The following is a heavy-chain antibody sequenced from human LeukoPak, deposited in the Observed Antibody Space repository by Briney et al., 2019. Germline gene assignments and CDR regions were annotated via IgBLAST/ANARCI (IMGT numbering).Heavy chain of an antibody. CDR2: ISWNSGSI. CDR1: GFTFSSYW. J-gene: IGHJ4*02. V-gene: IGHV3-9*01. D-gene: IGHD1-26*01. Sequence: GGSLRLSCAASGFTFSSYWMHWVRQAPGKGLEWVSGISWNSGSIGYADSVKGRFTISRDNAKNSLYLQMNSLRAEDTALYYCAKDIGSGSYSFDYWGQGTLVTVSS. CDR3: AKDIGSGSYSFDY.